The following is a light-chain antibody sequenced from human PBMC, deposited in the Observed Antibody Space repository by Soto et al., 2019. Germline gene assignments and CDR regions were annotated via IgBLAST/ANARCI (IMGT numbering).Light chain of an antibody. Sequence: EIVLTQSPGTLSLSPGEGATLSCRAGQSVSSSQLAWFQQKPGQAPRLLVYGAYSRATGIPDRFSGSVSGTDFTLAISRLEPEDFAVYYCQHYGGAPLTFGQGTRLEIK. CDR1: QSVSSSQ. CDR2: GAY. CDR3: QHYGGAPLT. J-gene: IGKJ5*01. V-gene: IGKV3-20*01.